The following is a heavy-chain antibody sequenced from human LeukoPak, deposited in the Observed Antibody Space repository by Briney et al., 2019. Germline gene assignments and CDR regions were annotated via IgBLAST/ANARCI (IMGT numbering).Heavy chain of an antibody. CDR3: ARTDTGSYSDHRDWFDP. Sequence: SETLSLTCTVSGGSIGSGGYYWSWIRQPAGKGLEWIGRIHTSGDTDYNPSLESLITISLDTSKNQFTLKLRSVIAADAAVYYCARTDTGSYSDHRDWFDPWGQGTLVTVSS. J-gene: IGHJ5*02. V-gene: IGHV4-61*02. CDR1: GGSIGSGGYY. D-gene: IGHD1-26*01. CDR2: IHTSGDT.